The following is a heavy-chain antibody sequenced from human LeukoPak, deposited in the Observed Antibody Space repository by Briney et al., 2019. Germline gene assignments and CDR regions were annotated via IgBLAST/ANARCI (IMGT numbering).Heavy chain of an antibody. CDR3: ARDATFLLYSSRALPDYYYGMDV. Sequence: ASVKVSCKASGYTFTSYGISWVRQAPGQGLEWMGWISAYNGNTNYAQKLQGRVTMTTDTSTSTAYMELRSLRSDDTAVYYCARDATFLLYSSRALPDYYYGMDVWGQGTTVTVSS. D-gene: IGHD6-13*01. J-gene: IGHJ6*02. V-gene: IGHV1-18*01. CDR2: ISAYNGNT. CDR1: GYTFTSYG.